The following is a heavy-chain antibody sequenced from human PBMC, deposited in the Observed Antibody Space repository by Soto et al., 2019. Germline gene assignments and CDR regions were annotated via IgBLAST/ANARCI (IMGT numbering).Heavy chain of an antibody. Sequence: SETLSLTCTVSGGSISSCGYYWSWIRQHPGKGLEWIGYIYYSGSTYYNPSLKSRVTILVDTSKNQFSLRLTSVTATDTAVYYCATGRISRGLDVWGQGTTVTVSS. CDR3: ATGRISRGLDV. V-gene: IGHV4-31*03. CDR2: IYYSGST. CDR1: GGSISSCGYY. J-gene: IGHJ6*02.